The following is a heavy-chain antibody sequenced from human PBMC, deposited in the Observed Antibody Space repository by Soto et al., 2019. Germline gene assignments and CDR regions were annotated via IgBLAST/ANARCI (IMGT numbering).Heavy chain of an antibody. V-gene: IGHV3-23*01. D-gene: IGHD2-21*02. CDR2: ISGGGGST. J-gene: IGHJ3*02. Sequence: GGSLRLSCAASGFTFSGYAMNWVRQAPGKGLEWVAGISGGGGSTYYADSVKGRFTISRDTSKNTVYLQLNSLRAEDTAVYYCAKGFIVVVTVLRPDDAFDIWGQGTMVTVSS. CDR3: AKGFIVVVTVLRPDDAFDI. CDR1: GFTFSGYA.